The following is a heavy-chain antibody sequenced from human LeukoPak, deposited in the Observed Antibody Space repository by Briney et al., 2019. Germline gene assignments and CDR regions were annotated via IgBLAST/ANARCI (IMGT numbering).Heavy chain of an antibody. V-gene: IGHV1-8*01. CDR3: ARVGRSKDYDFVSGYYNYFEY. J-gene: IGHJ4*02. CDR1: GCTFTPYD. CDR2: MNPNSGNT. Sequence: GASVKVSSKASGCTFTPYDINWVGQATGQALEWMGWMNPNSGNTGYAQKFQGRVTMTRATSISTAYMELSSLRSEDTAAYYCARVGRSKDYDFVSGYYNYFEYWDQGTLVTVSS. D-gene: IGHD3-3*01.